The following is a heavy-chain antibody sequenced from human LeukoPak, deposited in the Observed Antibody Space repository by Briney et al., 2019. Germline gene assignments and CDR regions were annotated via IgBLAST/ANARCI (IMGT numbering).Heavy chain of an antibody. CDR1: GFTFSDYY. J-gene: IGHJ4*02. Sequence: GSLRLSCAASGFTFSDYYMSWIRQPPGKGLEWIGEINHSGSTNYNPSLKSRVTISVDTSKNQFSLKLSSVTAADTAVYYCARSRVYDYVWGSYRYYFDYWGQGTLVTVSS. D-gene: IGHD3-16*02. CDR3: ARSRVYDYVWGSYRYYFDY. V-gene: IGHV4-34*01. CDR2: INHSGST.